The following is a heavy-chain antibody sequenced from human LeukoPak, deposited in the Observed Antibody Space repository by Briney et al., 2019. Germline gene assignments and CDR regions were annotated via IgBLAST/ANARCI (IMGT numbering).Heavy chain of an antibody. CDR2: ISSSGSTI. D-gene: IGHD6-13*01. V-gene: IGHV3-11*01. J-gene: IGHJ3*02. Sequence: PGGSLRLSCAASGFTFSDYYMSWLRQAPGKGLEWVSYISSSGSTIYYADSVKGRFTISRDNAKNSLYLQMNSLRAEDTAVYYCARDWSYLPSGAAGENDIWGQGTMVTVSS. CDR1: GFTFSDYY. CDR3: ARDWSYLPSGAAGENDI.